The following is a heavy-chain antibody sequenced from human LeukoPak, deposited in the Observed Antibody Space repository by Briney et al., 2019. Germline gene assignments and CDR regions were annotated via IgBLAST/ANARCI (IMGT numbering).Heavy chain of an antibody. J-gene: IGHJ5*02. CDR1: GYTFTGYY. CDR3: ARVREYSSSSWFDP. D-gene: IGHD6-6*01. CDR2: INPNRGVT. Sequence: ASVKVSCKASGYTFTGYYMHWVRQAPGQGLEWMGWINPNRGVTNYAQKFQSRVTMNRHTSISTAYMELSRLRSDDTAVYYCARVREYSSSSWFDPWGQGTLVTVS. V-gene: IGHV1-2*02.